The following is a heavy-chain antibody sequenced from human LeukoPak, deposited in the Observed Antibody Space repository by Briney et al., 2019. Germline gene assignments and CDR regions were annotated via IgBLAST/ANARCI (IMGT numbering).Heavy chain of an antibody. CDR3: ARDLGRKYCSGGSCYGY. Sequence: GASVKVSCKASGYTFTSYAMHWVRQAPGQRLEWMGWINAGNGNTKYSQKFQGRVTITRDTSASTAYMELSSLRSEDTAVYYCARDLGRKYCSGGSCYGYWGQGTLVTVSS. CDR1: GYTFTSYA. V-gene: IGHV1-3*01. CDR2: INAGNGNT. J-gene: IGHJ4*02. D-gene: IGHD2-15*01.